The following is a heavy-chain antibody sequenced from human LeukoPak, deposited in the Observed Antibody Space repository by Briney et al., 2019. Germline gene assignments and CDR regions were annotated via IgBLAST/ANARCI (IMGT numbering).Heavy chain of an antibody. CDR1: GGSVSSGSYY. CDR2: IYYSGST. V-gene: IGHV4-61*01. CDR3: ARAEYYYDSSGYYSVPFWYFDY. J-gene: IGHJ4*02. D-gene: IGHD3-22*01. Sequence: SETLSLTCTVSGGSVSSGSYYWSWIRQPPGKGLEWIGYIYYSGSTNCNPSLKSRVTISVDTSKNQFSLKLSSVTAADTAVYYCARAEYYYDSSGYYSVPFWYFDYWGQGTLVTVSS.